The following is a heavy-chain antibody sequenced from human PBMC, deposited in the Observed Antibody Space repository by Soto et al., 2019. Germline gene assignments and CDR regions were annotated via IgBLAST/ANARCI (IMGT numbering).Heavy chain of an antibody. V-gene: IGHV3-23*01. D-gene: IGHD2-15*01. CDR3: AKDMVAAAYVETAPFDL. CDR2: IDGSGGDT. J-gene: IGHJ4*02. Sequence: EVQLLESGGGLIQPGGSLRLSCAASGFTFSSYSMDWVRQAPGTGLEWVSVIDGSGGDTSFADSVKGRFTISRDNSKKKLSLNMNSLKAEDTATDYCAKDMVAAAYVETAPFDLWGQGTLVTVSS. CDR1: GFTFSSYS.